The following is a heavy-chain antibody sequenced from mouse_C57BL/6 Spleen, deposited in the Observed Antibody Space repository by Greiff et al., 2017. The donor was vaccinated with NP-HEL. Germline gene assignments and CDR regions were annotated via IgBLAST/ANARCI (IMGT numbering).Heavy chain of an antibody. CDR2: ISDGGSYT. CDR3: ARWLIYYGSSYRYFDV. D-gene: IGHD1-1*01. Sequence: EVKLVESGGGLVKPGGSLKLSCAASGFTFSSYAMSWVRQTPEKRLEWVATISDGGSYTYYPDNVKGRFTISRDNAKNNLYLQMSHLKSEDTAMYYCARWLIYYGSSYRYFDVWGTGTTVTVSS. J-gene: IGHJ1*03. CDR1: GFTFSSYA. V-gene: IGHV5-4*03.